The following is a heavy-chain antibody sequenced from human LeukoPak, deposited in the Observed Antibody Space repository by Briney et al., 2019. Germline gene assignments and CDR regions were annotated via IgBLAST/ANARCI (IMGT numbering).Heavy chain of an antibody. D-gene: IGHD5-12*01. CDR3: ARGLGLVATLRLRNYYFDY. CDR1: GYTFTGHY. V-gene: IGHV1-2*02. J-gene: IGHJ4*02. CDR2: INPNSGDT. Sequence: GASVKVSCKASGYTFTGHYMHWVRQAPGQGLEWMGWINPNSGDTNYAQKFQGRVTMTRDTSIITAYMELSRLTSDDTAVYYCARGLGLVATLRLRNYYFDYWGQGTLVTVSS.